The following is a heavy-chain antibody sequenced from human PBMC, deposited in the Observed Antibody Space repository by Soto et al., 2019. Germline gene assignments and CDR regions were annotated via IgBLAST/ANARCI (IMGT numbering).Heavy chain of an antibody. J-gene: IGHJ6*02. V-gene: IGHV4-34*01. CDR1: GGSFSSYY. CDR3: ARGNYDSSGYPGDYYYNMDV. CDR2: INHRGST. Sequence: SETLSLTCAVYGGSFSSYYWSWIRQPPGKGLQWIGEINHRGSTNYNSSLKSRVTISVDTSKNQFSLKLMSVTAADTAVYYCARGNYDSSGYPGDYYYNMDVWGQGTTVTV. D-gene: IGHD3-22*01.